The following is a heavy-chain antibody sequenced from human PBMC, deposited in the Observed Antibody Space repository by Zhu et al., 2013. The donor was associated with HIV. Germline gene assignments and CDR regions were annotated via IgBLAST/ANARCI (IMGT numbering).Heavy chain of an antibody. CDR3: ARAPNTSSRTYDS. Sequence: QVQLVQSGAEVKKPGSSVKVSCKAPGGTFSRYTISWVRQAAGQGLVWMGGIIPIFGTSEYAQRLQGRVTITADDSTRTVYMELRSLRSDDTAVYYCARAPNTSSRTYDSWGQGTLVTVSS. D-gene: IGHD2-15*01. CDR1: GGTFSRYT. J-gene: IGHJ5*01. V-gene: IGHV1-69*12. CDR2: IIPIFGTS.